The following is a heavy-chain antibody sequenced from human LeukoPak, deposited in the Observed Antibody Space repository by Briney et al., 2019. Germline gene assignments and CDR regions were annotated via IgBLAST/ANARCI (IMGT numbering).Heavy chain of an antibody. Sequence: ASVKVSCKASGGTFSSYAISWVRQAPGQGLEWMGRIIPIFGIANYAQKFQGRVTITADKSTSTAYMELSSLRSEDTAVYYCARGGDGYNPDNYGMDVWGQGITVTVSS. J-gene: IGHJ6*02. V-gene: IGHV1-69*04. CDR1: GGTFSSYA. D-gene: IGHD5-24*01. CDR3: ARGGDGYNPDNYGMDV. CDR2: IIPIFGIA.